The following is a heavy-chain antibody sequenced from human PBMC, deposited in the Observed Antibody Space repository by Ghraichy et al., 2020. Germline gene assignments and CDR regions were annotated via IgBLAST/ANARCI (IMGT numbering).Heavy chain of an antibody. D-gene: IGHD6-13*01. CDR1: GVTLTTSGVG. V-gene: IGHV2-5*02. CDR2: IYWDDDK. Sequence: SGPTLVKPTQTLTVTCTFSGVTLTTSGVGVGWIRQPPGKALEWLALIYWDDDKRYSPSLKSRLTITKDTSKNQVVLTMTNMDPVDTATYYCAHSLQENGIASAVHYWGQGTLVTVSS. CDR3: AHSLQENGIASAVHY. J-gene: IGHJ4*02.